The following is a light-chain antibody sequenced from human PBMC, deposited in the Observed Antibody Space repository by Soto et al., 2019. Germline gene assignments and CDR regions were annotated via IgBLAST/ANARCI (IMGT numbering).Light chain of an antibody. Sequence: DIQMTQSPSTLSASVGDRVTITCRASQSITAWLAWYQQKPGKAPKFLIYKASNLEGGVPSRFSGSGSGTEFTLTVSSVQPEDCATDYCQYWENYSWTLGQGTKGEIK. V-gene: IGKV1-5*03. CDR3: QYWENYSWT. J-gene: IGKJ1*01. CDR1: QSITAW. CDR2: KAS.